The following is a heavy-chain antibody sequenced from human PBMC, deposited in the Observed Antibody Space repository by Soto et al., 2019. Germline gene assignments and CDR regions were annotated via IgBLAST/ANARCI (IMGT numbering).Heavy chain of an antibody. Sequence: EVQLVESGGDLVQPGGSLRLSCTTSRFTFSNSAMSWVRQAPGKGLEWVSTIKSSDGGTYYGDSVKGRFTISRDNPKNTLYLQMNSLRAEDTAVYYCAKALGSLDPFDIWGQGTMVTVSS. CDR3: AKALGSLDPFDI. D-gene: IGHD3-16*01. CDR1: RFTFSNSA. V-gene: IGHV3-23*04. J-gene: IGHJ3*02. CDR2: IKSSDGGT.